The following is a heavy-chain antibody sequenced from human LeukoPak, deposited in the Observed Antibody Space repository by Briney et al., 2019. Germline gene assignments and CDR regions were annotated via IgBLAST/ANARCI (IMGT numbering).Heavy chain of an antibody. CDR3: ARSGPTHYYYYYMDV. Sequence: ASVKVSCKASGYTFTSYGISWVRQAPGQGLEWMGWISAYNGNTNYAQKLQGRVTMTTDTSTSTAYMELRSLRSDDTAVYYCARSGPTHYYYYYMDVWGKGTTVTVSS. V-gene: IGHV1-18*01. CDR2: ISAYNGNT. J-gene: IGHJ6*03. D-gene: IGHD1-1*01. CDR1: GYTFTSYG.